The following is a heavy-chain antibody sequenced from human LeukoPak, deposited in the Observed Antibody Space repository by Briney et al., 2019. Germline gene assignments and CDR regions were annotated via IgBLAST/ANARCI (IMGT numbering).Heavy chain of an antibody. J-gene: IGHJ5*02. CDR2: ISGSGGST. Sequence: GSLRLSCAASGFTFSSYAMSWVRQAPGKGLEWVSAISGSGGSTYYADSVKGRFTISRDNSKNTLYLQMNSLRAEDTAVYYCAKQGREEYYDILTGYSRNWFDPWGQGTLVTVSS. D-gene: IGHD3-9*01. CDR3: AKQGREEYYDILTGYSRNWFDP. V-gene: IGHV3-23*01. CDR1: GFTFSSYA.